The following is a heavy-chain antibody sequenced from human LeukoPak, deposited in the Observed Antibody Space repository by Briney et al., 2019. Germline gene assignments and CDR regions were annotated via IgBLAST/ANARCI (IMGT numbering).Heavy chain of an antibody. V-gene: IGHV4-59*01. D-gene: IGHD3-3*01. CDR3: ASRSSIWSGYQDTLYYFDS. J-gene: IGHJ4*02. CDR1: GGSISSYY. CDR2: IYYSGST. Sequence: PSETLSLTCTVSGGSISSYYWSWIRQPPGKRLEWIGHIYYSGSTNYNPSLKSRVTISVDTSKNQFSLKLSSVTAADTAVYSCASRSSIWSGYQDTLYYFDSWGQGTLVTVSS.